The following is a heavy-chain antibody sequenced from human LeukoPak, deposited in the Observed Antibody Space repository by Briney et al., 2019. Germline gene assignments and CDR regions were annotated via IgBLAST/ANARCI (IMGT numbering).Heavy chain of an antibody. CDR1: GGSISNGGYY. Sequence: NPLETLSLTCTVSGGSISNGGYYWSWIRQPAGKGLEWIGRIYTSGSTNYNPSLKSRVTISLDTSKNQFSLKLSSVTAADTAVYYCARETEPYFGADLLDYWGQGTLVTVSS. D-gene: IGHD3-10*01. J-gene: IGHJ4*02. CDR3: ARETEPYFGADLLDY. V-gene: IGHV4-61*02. CDR2: IYTSGST.